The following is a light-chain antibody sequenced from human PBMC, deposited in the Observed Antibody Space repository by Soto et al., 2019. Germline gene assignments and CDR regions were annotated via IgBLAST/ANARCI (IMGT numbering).Light chain of an antibody. CDR1: QGISSY. V-gene: IGKV1-33*01. CDR2: DAS. J-gene: IGKJ5*01. Sequence: DIQLTQSPSSLSASVGDRVTITCRVSQGISSYLIWYQQKPGKAPKLLIYDASDLETGVPSRFSGSGSGTGFTFTISSLQPEDFATYYCQQYESLPLTFGQGTRLEIK. CDR3: QQYESLPLT.